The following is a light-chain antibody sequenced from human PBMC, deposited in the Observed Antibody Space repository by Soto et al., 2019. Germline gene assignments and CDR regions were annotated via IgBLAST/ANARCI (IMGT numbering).Light chain of an antibody. V-gene: IGKV1-5*01. Sequence: DIHMTQSPSTLPGSFGDSVTITFRASQTISSWLAWYQQKPGKAPDLLIYDASRLAGGVPSRFSGSESGIEFILTIGSLQPDDFATYFCQQYYNYSTFGQGTKVDIK. CDR2: DAS. CDR3: QQYYNYST. CDR1: QTISSW. J-gene: IGKJ1*01.